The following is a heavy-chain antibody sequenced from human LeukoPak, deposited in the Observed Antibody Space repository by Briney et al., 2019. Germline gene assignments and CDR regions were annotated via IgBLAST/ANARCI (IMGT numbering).Heavy chain of an antibody. CDR1: GFTVSSNY. CDR3: TTVWPVPAAPFGYYFDY. V-gene: IGHV3-15*01. Sequence: TGGSLRLSCAASGFTVSSNYMSWVRQAPGKGLEWVGRIKSKTDGGTTDYAAPVKGRFTISRDDSKNTLYLQMNSLKTEDTAVYYCTTVWPVPAAPFGYYFDYWGQGTLVTVSP. CDR2: IKSKTDGGTT. D-gene: IGHD2-2*01. J-gene: IGHJ4*02.